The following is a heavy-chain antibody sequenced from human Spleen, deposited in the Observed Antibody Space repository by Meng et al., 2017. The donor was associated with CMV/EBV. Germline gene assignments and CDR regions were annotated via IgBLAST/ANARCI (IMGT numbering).Heavy chain of an antibody. J-gene: IGHJ4*02. V-gene: IGHV1-2*02. CDR3: AREEFLRTSECFDY. CDR1: GYTFTDYY. Sequence: ASVKVSCKASGYTFTDYYIHWVRQAPGQGLEWMGWINPRSGGTSYEQKFQGRVTMTSDTSIRIAYMELSRLRSDDTALYYCAREEFLRTSECFDYWGQGALVTVSS. CDR2: INPRSGGT. D-gene: IGHD2/OR15-2a*01.